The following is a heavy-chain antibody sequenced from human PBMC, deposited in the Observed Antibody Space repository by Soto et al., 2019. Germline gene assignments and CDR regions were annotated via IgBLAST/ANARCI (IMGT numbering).Heavy chain of an antibody. V-gene: IGHV3-21*01. CDR1: GFTFSSYS. D-gene: IGHD5-12*01. J-gene: IGHJ6*03. CDR3: ARPAEYSGYDPTYYYYYMDV. CDR2: ISSSSSYI. Sequence: GGSLRLSCAASGFTFSSYSMNWVRQAPGKGLEWVSSISSSSSYIYYADSVKGRFTISRDNAKNSLYLQMNSLRAEDTAVYYCARPAEYSGYDPTYYYYYMDVWGKGTTVTVSS.